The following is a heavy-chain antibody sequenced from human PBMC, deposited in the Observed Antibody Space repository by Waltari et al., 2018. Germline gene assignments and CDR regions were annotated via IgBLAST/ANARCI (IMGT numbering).Heavy chain of an antibody. CDR2: KYYDGSNK. CDR1: VFTFRSYG. V-gene: IGHV3-30*18. D-gene: IGHD6-6*01. J-gene: IGHJ4*02. CDR3: AKVSSSSSKNDY. Sequence: QVQLVESGGGVVQPGRSLRLSCAASVFTFRSYGMHWVRKAPGKGLEWVEVKYYDGSNKYYADAVKGRFTISRDNSKNTLYLQMNSLRAEDTAVYYCAKVSSSSSKNDYWGQGTLVTVSS.